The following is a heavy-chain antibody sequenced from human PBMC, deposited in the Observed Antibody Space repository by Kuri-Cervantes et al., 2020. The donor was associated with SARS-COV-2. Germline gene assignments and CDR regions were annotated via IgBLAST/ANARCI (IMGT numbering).Heavy chain of an antibody. CDR1: GGSISSYY. J-gene: IGHJ5*02. D-gene: IGHD6-13*01. CDR3: ARGLAAAGSFDP. CDR2: IYYSGST. Sequence: GSLRLSCTVSGGSISSYYWGWTRQPPGKGLEWIGSIYYSGSTYYNPSLKSRVTISVDTSKNQFSLKLSSVTAADTAVYYCARGLAAAGSFDPWGQGTLVTVSS. V-gene: IGHV4-39*01.